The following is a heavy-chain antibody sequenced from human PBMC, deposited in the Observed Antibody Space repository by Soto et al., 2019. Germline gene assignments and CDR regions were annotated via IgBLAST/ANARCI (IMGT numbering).Heavy chain of an antibody. V-gene: IGHV1-18*01. CDR1: GYTFTNYG. CDR2: ISAYNGNT. Sequence: ASVKVSCKASGYTFTNYGITWVRQAPGQGLEWMGWISAYNGNTNYAQSLQGRVTLTTDTSTSTAYMELRSLRSDDTAVYYCGRKGTAWPLDNGGQETLVTVAS. J-gene: IGHJ4*02. CDR3: GRKGTAWPLDN. D-gene: IGHD3-9*01.